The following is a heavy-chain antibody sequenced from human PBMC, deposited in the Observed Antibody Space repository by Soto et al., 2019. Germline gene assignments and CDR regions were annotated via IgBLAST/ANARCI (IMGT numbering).Heavy chain of an antibody. V-gene: IGHV3-23*01. Sequence: VQLLESGGGLVRPGGSRRLSCAASGLTFGNYALSWVRQAPGKGLEWVSTIRGSGGSTYHADSVKGRFTISRDISKNTLYLQMNRLRVEDTAIYYCAKGAYGSGSYYRIWFDPWGQGTLVTVSS. CDR1: GLTFGNYA. CDR2: IRGSGGST. J-gene: IGHJ5*02. CDR3: AKGAYGSGSYYRIWFDP. D-gene: IGHD3-10*01.